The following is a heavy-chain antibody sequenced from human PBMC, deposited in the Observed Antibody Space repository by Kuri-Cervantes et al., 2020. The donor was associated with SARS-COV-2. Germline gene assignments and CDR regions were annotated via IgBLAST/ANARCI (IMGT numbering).Heavy chain of an antibody. CDR2: IYYSGST. Sequence: GSLRLSCTVSGGSISSSSYYWGWIRQPPGKGLEWIGSIYYSGSTYYNPSLKSRVTISVDTSKNQFSLKLSSVTAADTAVYYCARDRSDGALYYYYYMDVWGKGTTVTVSS. CDR1: GGSISSSSYY. CDR3: ARDRSDGALYYYYYMDV. D-gene: IGHD3-16*01. V-gene: IGHV4-39*02. J-gene: IGHJ6*03.